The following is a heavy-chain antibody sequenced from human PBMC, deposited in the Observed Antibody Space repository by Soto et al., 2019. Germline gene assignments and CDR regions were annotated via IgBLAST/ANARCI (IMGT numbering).Heavy chain of an antibody. CDR3: ARWWSGTRQGFDP. CDR2: IYYSGST. V-gene: IGHV4-31*03. Sequence: QEQLQESGPGLVKPSQTLSLTCTVSGGSISSGDYYWSWIRQHPGKGLEWIGYIYYSGSTYYNPSLKSRVTISVDTSKNQFSLKLSSVTAAGTAVYYCARWWSGTRQGFDPWGQGTLVTVSS. D-gene: IGHD3-3*01. J-gene: IGHJ5*02. CDR1: GGSISSGDYY.